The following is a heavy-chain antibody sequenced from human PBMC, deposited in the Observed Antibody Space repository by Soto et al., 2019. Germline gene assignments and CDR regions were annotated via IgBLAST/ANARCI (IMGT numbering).Heavy chain of an antibody. CDR2: VNPEATIT. CDR3: ARPKGAAYSAFDI. Sequence: EVQLVESGGGLVQPGGSLRLSCAASGFTFGRHWMHWIRQTPGEGLVSISRVNPEATITDYADSVRGRFTMSRDKAKSTLYLEMHSLTAEDTGVYYCARPKGAAYSAFDIWGQGTKVTVSS. D-gene: IGHD2-21*01. V-gene: IGHV3-74*01. J-gene: IGHJ3*02. CDR1: GFTFGRHW.